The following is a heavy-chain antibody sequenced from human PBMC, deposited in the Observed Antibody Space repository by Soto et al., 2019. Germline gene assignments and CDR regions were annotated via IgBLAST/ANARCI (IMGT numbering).Heavy chain of an antibody. D-gene: IGHD3-22*01. Sequence: ASVKVSCKASGYTFTEYYIHRVRQAPGQGLEWMGWINPNSGGTNYAQKFQGRVTMTRDTSISTAYMELSSLRSDDTAVYYCAREDYDSSRYETYFQNWAQGIRVTVSS. J-gene: IGHJ1*01. V-gene: IGHV1-2*02. CDR2: INPNSGGT. CDR3: AREDYDSSRYETYFQN. CDR1: GYTFTEYY.